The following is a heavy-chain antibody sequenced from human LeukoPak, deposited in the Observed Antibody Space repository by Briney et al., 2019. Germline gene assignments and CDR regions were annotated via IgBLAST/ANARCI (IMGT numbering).Heavy chain of an antibody. V-gene: IGHV4-39*01. J-gene: IGHJ5*02. Sequence: PSETLSLTCTVSGGSISSYYWGWIRQPPGKGLEWIGSIYYSGSTYYNPSLKSRVTISVDTSKNQFSLKLSSVTAADTAVYYCARLLAYGDYARSWFDPWGQGTLVTVSS. D-gene: IGHD4-17*01. CDR3: ARLLAYGDYARSWFDP. CDR1: GGSISSYY. CDR2: IYYSGST.